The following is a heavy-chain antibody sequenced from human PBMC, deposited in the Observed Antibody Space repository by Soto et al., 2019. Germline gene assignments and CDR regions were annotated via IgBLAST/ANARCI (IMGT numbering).Heavy chain of an antibody. V-gene: IGHV1-69*01. CDR1: GDTFSSNT. Sequence: QVQLVQSGAEVMKPGSSVKVSCKASGDTFSSNTFNWVRQAPGQGLEWMGGIIPMFGTTNYAQKFQDRLTITADASTTTAYMEVNSLRYEDTAVYYCARVSYGSGGRSFDYLGQGTLITVSS. D-gene: IGHD6-19*01. CDR2: IIPMFGTT. J-gene: IGHJ4*02. CDR3: ARVSYGSGGRSFDY.